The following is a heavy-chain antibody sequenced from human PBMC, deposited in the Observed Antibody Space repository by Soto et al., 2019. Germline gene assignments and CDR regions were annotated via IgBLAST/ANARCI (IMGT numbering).Heavy chain of an antibody. D-gene: IGHD3-3*02. CDR1: GFTFSSYG. V-gene: IGHV3-30*18. Sequence: PGGSLRLSCAAAGFTFSSYGMHWVRQAPGKGLEWVAVISYDGSNKYYADSVKGRFTISRDNSKNTLYLQMNSLRAEDTAVYYCAKDTAAFLEYYGMDVWGQGTTVTVSS. J-gene: IGHJ6*02. CDR3: AKDTAAFLEYYGMDV. CDR2: ISYDGSNK.